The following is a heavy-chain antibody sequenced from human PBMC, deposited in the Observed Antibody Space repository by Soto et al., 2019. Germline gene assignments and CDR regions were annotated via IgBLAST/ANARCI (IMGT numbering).Heavy chain of an antibody. CDR1: GFTFSSYA. Sequence: GGSLRLSCAASGFTFSSYAMSWVRQAPGKGLEWVSAVSASGGSTYYADSVKGRFTISRDNSKNTLYLQMNSLRAEDTAVYYCAKDARGTTAPYHYYGMDVWGQGTTVTVSS. V-gene: IGHV3-23*01. J-gene: IGHJ6*02. CDR3: AKDARGTTAPYHYYGMDV. D-gene: IGHD1-1*01. CDR2: VSASGGST.